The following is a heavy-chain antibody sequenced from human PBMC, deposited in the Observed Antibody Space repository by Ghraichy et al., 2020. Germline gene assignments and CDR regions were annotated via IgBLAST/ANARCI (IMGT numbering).Heavy chain of an antibody. CDR3: ARDKFEGDFWTGFQYHNYGMEV. CDR2: ISYDGGTK. V-gene: IGHV3-30*04. J-gene: IGHJ6*02. D-gene: IGHD3/OR15-3a*01. CDR1: GFTFNAYT. Sequence: GGSLRLSCAASGFTFNAYTFHWVRQAPGKGLEWVALISYDGGTKFHADSVKGRFTITRDNSKNTLYLQINGLRPEDTGLYYCARDKFEGDFWTGFQYHNYGMEVWGQGTMVTVSS.